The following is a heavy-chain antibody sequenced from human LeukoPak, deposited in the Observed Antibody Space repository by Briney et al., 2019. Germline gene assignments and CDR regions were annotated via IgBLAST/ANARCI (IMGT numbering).Heavy chain of an antibody. D-gene: IGHD2-2*01. CDR3: ARGVVPPATFDS. CDR1: GGSISGYY. V-gene: IGHV4-4*07. J-gene: IGHJ4*01. Sequence: PSETLSLTCTVSGGSISGYYWSWIRQPAGKGLEWIGRINTSGSTTYNPSLESRVTMSVDMSENQSSLKLSSVTAADTAVYFCARGVVPPATFDSWGQGTLVTVSS. CDR2: INTSGST.